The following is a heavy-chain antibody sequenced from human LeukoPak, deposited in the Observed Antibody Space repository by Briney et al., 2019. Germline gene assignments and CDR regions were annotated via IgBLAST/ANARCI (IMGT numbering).Heavy chain of an antibody. CDR3: ARGYSSSWLGYFDY. CDR2: IKQDGSEK. J-gene: IGHJ4*02. D-gene: IGHD6-13*01. Sequence: GGSLRLSCAASGFTFSSYWMTWVRQAPGKGLEWVANIKQDGSEKYYVDSVKGRFTISRDNAKNSLYLQMISLRAEDTAVYYCARGYSSSWLGYFDYWGQGTLVTVSS. CDR1: GFTFSSYW. V-gene: IGHV3-7*05.